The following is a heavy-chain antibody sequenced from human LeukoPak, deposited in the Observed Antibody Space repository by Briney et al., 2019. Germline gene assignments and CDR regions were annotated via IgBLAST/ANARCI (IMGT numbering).Heavy chain of an antibody. V-gene: IGHV1-2*02. CDR3: ARAGHNSDSGGYDY. Sequence: ASVKVSCKASGYTFIDHYIHWVRQAPGQGLESMGWLNPNMCDTNYAQKFQGRVTMTRDTSSSTAYMELSRLRSDDTAVYYCARAGHNSDSGGYDYWGQGTLVTVSS. CDR2: LNPNMCDT. CDR1: GYTFIDHY. J-gene: IGHJ4*02. D-gene: IGHD3-22*01.